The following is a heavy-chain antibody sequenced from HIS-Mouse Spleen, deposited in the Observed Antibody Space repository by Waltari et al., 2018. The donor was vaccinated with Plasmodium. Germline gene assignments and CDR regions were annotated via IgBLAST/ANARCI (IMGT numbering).Heavy chain of an antibody. CDR3: ARAYYDFWSGYRFDY. V-gene: IGHV4-34*01. D-gene: IGHD3-3*01. J-gene: IGHJ4*02. CDR2: INLSGST. Sequence: QVQLQQWGAGLLKPSETLSLTCAVYGGSFSGYYWSWIRQPPGKGLSWIGEINLSGSTNYNPSLKRRVTISVDSSKNQFSLKLSSVTAADTAVYYCARAYYDFWSGYRFDYWGQGTLVTVSS. CDR1: GGSFSGYY.